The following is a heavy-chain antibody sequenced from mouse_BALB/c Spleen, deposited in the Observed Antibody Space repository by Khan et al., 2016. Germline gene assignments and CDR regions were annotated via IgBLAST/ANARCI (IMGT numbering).Heavy chain of an antibody. CDR1: GFSLTTYG. CDR2: IWAGGST. V-gene: IGHV2-9*02. D-gene: IGHD1-1*01. CDR3: ARDRYYGTSYFDY. J-gene: IGHJ2*01. Sequence: QVQLKESGPGLVAPSQSLSNTCTVSGFSLTTYGVHWVRQPPGKGLEWLGVIWAGGSTNYNSALMSRLSISKDNSKSQVFLKRNSLQTDDTATYYCARDRYYGTSYFDYWGQGTTLTVSS.